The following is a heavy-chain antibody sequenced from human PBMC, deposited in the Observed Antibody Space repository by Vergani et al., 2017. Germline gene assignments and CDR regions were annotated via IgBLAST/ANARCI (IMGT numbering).Heavy chain of an antibody. J-gene: IGHJ6*02. Sequence: QVQLVQSGAEVKKPGASVKVSCKASGYTFTSYAMHWVRQAPGQRLEWMGWINAGNGNTKYSQKFQGRVTITRDTSASTAYMELSSLRSEDTAVYYCARLQITRIAAADTNYYYGMDVWGQGTTVTVSS. CDR1: GYTFTSYA. D-gene: IGHD6-13*01. CDR3: ARLQITRIAAADTNYYYGMDV. CDR2: INAGNGNT. V-gene: IGHV1-3*01.